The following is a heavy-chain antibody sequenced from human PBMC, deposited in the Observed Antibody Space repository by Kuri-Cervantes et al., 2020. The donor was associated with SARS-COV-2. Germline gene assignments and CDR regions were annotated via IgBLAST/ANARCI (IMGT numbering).Heavy chain of an antibody. J-gene: IGHJ3*01. Sequence: GALKISCAASGFTFTDNWMSWVRQAPGKGREWVGNVRPDGNSKGYVDAVKVRFAISRDNAKNSLYLQMDSLSAVDTSVYYCARDARAGHFDVWGQGTMVTVSS. CDR1: GFTFTDNW. V-gene: IGHV3-7*01. CDR3: ARDARAGHFDV. CDR2: VRPDGNSK. D-gene: IGHD3-10*01.